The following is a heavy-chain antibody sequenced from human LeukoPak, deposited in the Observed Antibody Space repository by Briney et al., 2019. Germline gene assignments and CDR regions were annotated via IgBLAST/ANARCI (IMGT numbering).Heavy chain of an antibody. Sequence: GGSLRLSCVASGFSFSSHGMSWVRQAPGKGLEWVSGIIGGAGGTYYADSVKGRFTISRDNSKNTLYLQMNSLRAEDTAVYHCAHGSMYQLDYWGQGTLVTVSS. J-gene: IGHJ4*02. D-gene: IGHD2-2*01. V-gene: IGHV3-23*01. CDR2: IIGGAGGT. CDR3: AHGSMYQLDY. CDR1: GFSFSSHG.